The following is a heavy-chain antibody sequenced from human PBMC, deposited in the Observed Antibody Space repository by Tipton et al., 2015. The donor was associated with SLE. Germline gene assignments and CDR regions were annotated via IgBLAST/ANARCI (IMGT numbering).Heavy chain of an antibody. V-gene: IGHV3-11*01. D-gene: IGHD1-26*01. J-gene: IGHJ3*01. CDR1: GFGFSDYY. Sequence: GSLRLSCAASGFGFSDYYMSWIRQTSGKGLEWIAYISSSGGTQYYADSVEGRFTISRDNNNNSLFLEMTSLRGEDSAVYYCAREGTWEELRPFTVWGLGTLVTVSS. CDR2: ISSSGGTQ. CDR3: AREGTWEELRPFTV.